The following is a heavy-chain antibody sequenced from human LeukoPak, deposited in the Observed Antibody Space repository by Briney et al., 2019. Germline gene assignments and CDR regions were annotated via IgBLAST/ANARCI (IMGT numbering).Heavy chain of an antibody. CDR2: INDSGGST. Sequence: GGSLRLSCAASGFTFSKYAMAWVRQTPGKGLEWVSVINDSGGSTYDADSVKGRFTISRDNSKDTLYLQMDSLRAEDTAVYYCAKGKGAYCDGDCSGRILENWGQGTLVTVSS. J-gene: IGHJ4*02. CDR1: GFTFSKYA. CDR3: AKGKGAYCDGDCSGRILEN. D-gene: IGHD2-21*02. V-gene: IGHV3-23*01.